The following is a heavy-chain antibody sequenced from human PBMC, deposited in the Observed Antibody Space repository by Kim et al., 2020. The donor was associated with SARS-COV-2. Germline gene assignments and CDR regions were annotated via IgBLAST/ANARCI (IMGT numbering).Heavy chain of an antibody. V-gene: IGHV3-21*01. CDR1: GFTFSTYT. Sequence: GGSLRLFCAASGFTFSTYTLDWVRQAPGKGLEWVSSISGVSGDIYYADSVRGRFTISRDNAKNSVSLEMNTLRVDDTAIYYCVREGLRRWPSFDHWGKGT. D-gene: IGHD2-15*01. CDR2: ISGVSGDI. CDR3: VREGLRRWPSFDH. J-gene: IGHJ4*02.